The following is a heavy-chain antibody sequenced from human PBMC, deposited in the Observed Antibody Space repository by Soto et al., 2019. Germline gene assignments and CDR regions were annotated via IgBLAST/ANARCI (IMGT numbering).Heavy chain of an antibody. CDR2: ISSSSSYI. Sequence: GWSLRLSCAASGFTFSSYSMNWVRQAPGKGLEWVSSISSSSSYIYYADSVKGRFTISRDNAKNSLYLQMNSLRAEDTAVYYCARDAPNAGYDSSGYDYWGQGTLVTVSS. J-gene: IGHJ4*02. D-gene: IGHD3-22*01. CDR1: GFTFSSYS. V-gene: IGHV3-21*01. CDR3: ARDAPNAGYDSSGYDY.